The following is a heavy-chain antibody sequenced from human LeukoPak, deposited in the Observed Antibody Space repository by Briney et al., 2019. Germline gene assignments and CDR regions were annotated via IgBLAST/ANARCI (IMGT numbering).Heavy chain of an antibody. D-gene: IGHD4-23*01. J-gene: IGHJ4*02. Sequence: SETLSLTCTVSGGSISSGSYYWSWIRQPAGKGLEWIGRIYTSGSTNYNPSLKGRVTISVDTSKNQFSLKLSSVTAADTAVYYCARDRPWRGGNGYWGQGTLVTVSS. CDR2: IYTSGST. V-gene: IGHV4-61*02. CDR1: GGSISSGSYY. CDR3: ARDRPWRGGNGY.